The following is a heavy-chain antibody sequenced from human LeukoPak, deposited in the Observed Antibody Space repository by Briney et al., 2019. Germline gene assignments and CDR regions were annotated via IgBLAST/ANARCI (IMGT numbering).Heavy chain of an antibody. J-gene: IGHJ4*02. CDR2: IYPGDSDT. CDR1: GYSFTSYW. V-gene: IGHV5-51*01. D-gene: IGHD1-26*01. CDR3: ARRLYYSGSYLSESSFDY. Sequence: GESLKISCKGSGYSFTSYWIGWVRQMPGKGLEWMGIIYPGDSDTRYSPSFQGQVTISADKSISTAYLQWSSLKASDTAMYYCARRLYYSGSYLSESSFDYWGQGTLVTVSS.